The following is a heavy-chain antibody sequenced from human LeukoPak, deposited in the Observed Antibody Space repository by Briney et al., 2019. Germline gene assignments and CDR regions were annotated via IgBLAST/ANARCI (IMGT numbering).Heavy chain of an antibody. CDR1: GFTFSRHW. Sequence: GGSLRLSCAASGFTFSRHWMNWVRQAPGPGLEWVANIKQGGGERNYVDSVKGRFTVSRDDAMNSLYLQMNSLRVEDTAIYYCARGPNYGARTDYLDYWGLGTLVTVSA. CDR3: ARGPNYGARTDYLDY. V-gene: IGHV3-7*03. CDR2: IKQGGGER. J-gene: IGHJ4*02. D-gene: IGHD4-17*01.